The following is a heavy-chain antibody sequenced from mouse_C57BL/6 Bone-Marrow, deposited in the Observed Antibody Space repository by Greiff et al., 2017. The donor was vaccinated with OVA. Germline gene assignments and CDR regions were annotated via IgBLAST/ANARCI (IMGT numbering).Heavy chain of an antibody. CDR1: GFTFSSYA. CDR3: ARGWLLRYFDD. D-gene: IGHD2-3*01. Sequence: EVKLVESGGGLVKPGGSLKLSCAASGFTFSSYAMSWVRQTPEKRLEWVATISDGGSYTYYPDNVKGRFTISRDNAKNNLYLQMSHLKSEDTAMYYCARGWLLRYFDDWGQGTTLTVSS. J-gene: IGHJ2*01. CDR2: ISDGGSYT. V-gene: IGHV5-4*03.